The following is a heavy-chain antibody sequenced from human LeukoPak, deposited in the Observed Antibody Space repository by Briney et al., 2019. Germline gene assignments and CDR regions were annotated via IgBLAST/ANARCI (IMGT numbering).Heavy chain of an antibody. V-gene: IGHV3-74*01. Sequence: GGSLRLSCAASGFTVSSYWIHWVRQAPGKGLVWVSRINSDGSSISCADSMKGRFTISRDNAKNTLYLQMNSLTAEDTAVYHCARDAIFGDAFDIWGQGTMVTVSS. J-gene: IGHJ3*02. CDR3: ARDAIFGDAFDI. CDR1: GFTVSSYW. CDR2: INSDGSSI. D-gene: IGHD3-3*02.